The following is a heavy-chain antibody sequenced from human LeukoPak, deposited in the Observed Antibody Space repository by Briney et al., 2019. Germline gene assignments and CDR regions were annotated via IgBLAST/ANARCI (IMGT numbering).Heavy chain of an antibody. CDR3: ARLHYYGSGSSEY. CDR2: ISYSGST. CDR1: GGSISSSSYY. Sequence: SETLSLTCTVSGGSISSSSYYWGWIRQPPGKGLEWIGSISYSGSTYYNPSLKSRVTISVDTSKNQFSLRLSSVTAADTAVYYCARLHYYGSGSSEYWGQGTLVTVSS. D-gene: IGHD3-10*01. J-gene: IGHJ4*02. V-gene: IGHV4-39*07.